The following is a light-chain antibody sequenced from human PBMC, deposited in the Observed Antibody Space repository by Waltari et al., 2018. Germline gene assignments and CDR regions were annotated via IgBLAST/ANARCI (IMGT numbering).Light chain of an antibody. CDR1: ASNIGNNL. V-gene: IGLV1-44*01. CDR3: AAWDDSLNGRWV. CDR2: RSD. J-gene: IGLJ3*02. Sequence: QSVLTQPPSVSGTPGQRVTISCSGSASNIGNNLVNWYQQFPGKAPKLLIYRSDQRPSGAPDRFSGSNSGTSASLAISGLQSEDEADYYCAAWDDSLNGRWVFGGGTKVTVL.